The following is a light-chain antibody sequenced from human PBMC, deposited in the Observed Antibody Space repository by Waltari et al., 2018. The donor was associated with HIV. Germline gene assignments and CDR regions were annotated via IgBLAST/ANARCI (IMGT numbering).Light chain of an antibody. J-gene: IGLJ2*01. CDR2: GNT. Sequence: QSVLTQPPSASGTPGQRVTISCSCRNSNIGSNTVNWYQQLPGTAPKLLIYGNTQRPSGVPDRFSGSKSGTSASLAISGLQSEDEADYYCAAWDDSLNGEVVFGGGTKLTVL. CDR1: NSNIGSNT. V-gene: IGLV1-44*01. CDR3: AAWDDSLNGEVV.